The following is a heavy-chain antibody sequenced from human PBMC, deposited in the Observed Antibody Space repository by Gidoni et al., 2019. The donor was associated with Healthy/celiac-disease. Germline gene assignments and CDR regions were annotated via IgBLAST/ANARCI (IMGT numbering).Heavy chain of an antibody. J-gene: IGHJ3*02. CDR3: ASIGFDAFDI. CDR1: GFTFDDYA. Sequence: EVQAVESGGGLVQPGRSLRISCSASGFTFDDYAMHWVRQAQGQGLVWVSGISWNSGSIGYADAVKGRFTISRDNSKNSLYLQMNSLRAEVTALYYCASIGFDAFDIWGQGTMVTVSS. V-gene: IGHV3-9*01. D-gene: IGHD2-2*01. CDR2: ISWNSGSI.